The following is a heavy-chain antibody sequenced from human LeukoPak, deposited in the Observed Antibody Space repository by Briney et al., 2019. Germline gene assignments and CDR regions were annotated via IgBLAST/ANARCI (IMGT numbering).Heavy chain of an antibody. CDR2: IRYDGSNK. D-gene: IGHD3-10*01. V-gene: IGHV3-30*02. CDR3: AKQRPCYGGGYYFDY. Sequence: GGSLRLSCAASGFTFSSYGMHWVRQARGKGLEWVALIRYDGSNKYYADSVKGRFTISRHNSKNTLYLQMNSLRAEDTAVYYCAKQRPCYGGGYYFDYWGQGTLVTVSS. CDR1: GFTFSSYG. J-gene: IGHJ4*02.